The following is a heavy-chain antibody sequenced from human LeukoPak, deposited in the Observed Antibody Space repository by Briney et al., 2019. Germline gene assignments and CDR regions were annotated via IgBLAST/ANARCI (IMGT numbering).Heavy chain of an antibody. CDR3: ARETIFGIYYYYMDV. CDR2: ISHSGNT. J-gene: IGHJ6*03. D-gene: IGHD3-3*01. V-gene: IGHV4-34*01. CDR1: GGSFTDYY. Sequence: SETLSLTCAVYGGSFTDYYWSWIRQFPGKGLEWIGEISHSGNTNLNPSLESRVTISMGTSNYQFSLKLTSVTAADTAVYYCARETIFGIYYYYMDVWGKGTTVTVSS.